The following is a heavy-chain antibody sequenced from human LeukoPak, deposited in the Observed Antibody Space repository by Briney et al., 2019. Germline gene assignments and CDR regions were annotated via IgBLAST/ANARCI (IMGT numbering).Heavy chain of an antibody. V-gene: IGHV3-23*01. D-gene: IGHD3-22*01. Sequence: GGTLRLSCAASGFTFSSYGMSRVRQAPGKGLEWVSAISGSGGSTYYAYSVKGRFTISRDNSKNTLYLQMNSLRAEDTAVYYCAKASYYDSSGYPTFDYWGQGTLVTVSS. CDR1: GFTFSSYG. J-gene: IGHJ4*02. CDR3: AKASYYDSSGYPTFDY. CDR2: ISGSGGST.